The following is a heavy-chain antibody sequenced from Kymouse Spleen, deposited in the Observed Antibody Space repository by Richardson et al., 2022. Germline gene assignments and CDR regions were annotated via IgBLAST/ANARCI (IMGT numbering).Heavy chain of an antibody. J-gene: IGHJ4*02. CDR1: GGSFSGYY. CDR2: INHSGST. Sequence: QVQLQQWGAGLLKPSETLSLTCAVYGGSFSGYYWSWIRQPPGKGLEWIGEINHSGSTNYNPSLKSRVTISVDTSKNQFSLKLSSVTAADTAVYYCARETTGTTLFDYWGQGTLVTVSS. D-gene: IGHD1-1*01. CDR3: ARETTGTTLFDY. V-gene: IGHV4-34*01.